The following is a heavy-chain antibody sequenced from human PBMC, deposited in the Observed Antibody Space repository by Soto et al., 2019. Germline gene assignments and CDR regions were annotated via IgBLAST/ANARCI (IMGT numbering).Heavy chain of an antibody. CDR2: IVNDGSEK. Sequence: QVQLVESGGGVVQPGRSLRLSCAASGFTFSKYGFHWVRQAPGKGLEWVAVIVNDGSEKYHADSEEGRFTISRDNSKDTLFLKMNSLRAEDTAVYYCARDDAFQNENGFDIWGQGTMVTVSS. V-gene: IGHV3-33*01. CDR1: GFTFSKYG. CDR3: ARDDAFQNENGFDI. J-gene: IGHJ3*02. D-gene: IGHD1-1*01.